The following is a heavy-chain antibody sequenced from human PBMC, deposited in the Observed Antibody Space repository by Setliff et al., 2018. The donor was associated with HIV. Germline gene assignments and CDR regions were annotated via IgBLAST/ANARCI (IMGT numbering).Heavy chain of an antibody. CDR2: IYSNGKT. Sequence: LSLTCTVSGGSISSRSYYWSWLRQPAGKGLEWIGRIYSNGKTDYNPSLKSRVTISEDTSKNQFSLKVNSVTAADTAMYFCARESPDGLDYWGQGSLVTVSS. V-gene: IGHV4-61*02. CDR1: GGSISSRSYY. D-gene: IGHD2-8*01. CDR3: ARESPDGLDY. J-gene: IGHJ4*02.